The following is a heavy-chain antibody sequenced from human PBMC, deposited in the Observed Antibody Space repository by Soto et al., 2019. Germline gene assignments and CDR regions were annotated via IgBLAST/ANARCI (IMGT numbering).Heavy chain of an antibody. V-gene: IGHV3-7*03. CDR3: AREVYDFWSGYVACMDV. D-gene: IGHD3-3*01. Sequence: VGSLRLSCAASGFTFSSYWMSWVRQAPGKGLEWVANIKQDGSEKYYVDSVKGRFTISRDNAKNSLYLQMNSLRAEDTAVYYCAREVYDFWSGYVACMDVWGQGTTVTVSS. CDR1: GFTFSSYW. CDR2: IKQDGSEK. J-gene: IGHJ6*02.